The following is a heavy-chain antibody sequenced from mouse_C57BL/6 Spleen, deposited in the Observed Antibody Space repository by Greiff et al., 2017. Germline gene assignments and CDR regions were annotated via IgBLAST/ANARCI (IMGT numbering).Heavy chain of an antibody. J-gene: IGHJ2*01. CDR2: ISGGGGNT. CDR3: ARSYYYGSGYDY. D-gene: IGHD1-1*01. CDR1: GFTFSSYT. V-gene: IGHV5-9*04. Sequence: EVQGVESGGGLVKPGGSLKLSCAASGFTFSSYTMSWVRQTPEKRLEWVATISGGGGNTYYPDSVKGRFTISRDNAKNTLYMQMSSLRSEDTAVYYCARSYYYGSGYDYWGQGTTLTVSS.